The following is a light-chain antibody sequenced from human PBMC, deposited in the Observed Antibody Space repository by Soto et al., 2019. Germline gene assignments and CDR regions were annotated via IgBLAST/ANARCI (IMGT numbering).Light chain of an antibody. CDR3: QQYGSSPTT. Sequence: DIQMTQSPSTLSASVGDRVTITCRASQSISSWLAWYQQKPGKAPKLLIYKASTLESGVPSNFSGSGSGTEFTLTISSLQPEDFAVYYCQQYGSSPTTFGQGTKVDIK. V-gene: IGKV1-5*03. J-gene: IGKJ1*01. CDR2: KAS. CDR1: QSISSW.